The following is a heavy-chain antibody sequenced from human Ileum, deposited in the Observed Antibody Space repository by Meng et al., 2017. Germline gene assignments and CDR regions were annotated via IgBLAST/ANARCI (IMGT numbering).Heavy chain of an antibody. Sequence: QVQLQESGPGLVKPSQTLSRTCSGPGGSFSRDNYYWTWIRQTPGKGLEWIGLTYYNGSPFYNPSLRSRVTISVDTSKDQFSLKLTSVTAADTAVYYCARERRHYYGSGSFDYWGQGILVTVSS. V-gene: IGHV4-30-4*01. CDR3: ARERRHYYGSGSFDY. J-gene: IGHJ4*02. CDR2: TYYNGSP. D-gene: IGHD3-10*01. CDR1: GGSFSRDNYY.